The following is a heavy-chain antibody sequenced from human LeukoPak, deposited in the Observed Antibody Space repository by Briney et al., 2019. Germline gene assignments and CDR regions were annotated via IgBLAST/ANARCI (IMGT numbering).Heavy chain of an antibody. CDR3: AKSPYIAAVMLCDV. CDR2: IIPIFGTA. J-gene: IGHJ6*04. CDR1: GGTFSSYA. V-gene: IGHV1-69*06. D-gene: IGHD6-13*01. Sequence: ASVKVSCKASGGTFSSYAISWVRQAPGRGLEWMGGIIPIFGTANYAQKFQGRVTITADKSTSTAYMELSSLRSEDTAVYYCAKSPYIAAVMLCDVWGKGTTVTISS.